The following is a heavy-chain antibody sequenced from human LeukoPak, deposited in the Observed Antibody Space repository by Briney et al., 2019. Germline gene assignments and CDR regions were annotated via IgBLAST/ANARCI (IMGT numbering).Heavy chain of an antibody. Sequence: GGSLRLSCAASGFTFSSYSMNWVRQAPGKGLEWVSSISSSSSYIYYADSVKGRFTISRDNGKNSLYLQMNSLRAEDTAVYYCARDPYCSSTSCSLDWGQGTLVTVSS. CDR2: ISSSSSYI. J-gene: IGHJ4*02. V-gene: IGHV3-21*01. CDR1: GFTFSSYS. CDR3: ARDPYCSSTSCSLD. D-gene: IGHD2-2*01.